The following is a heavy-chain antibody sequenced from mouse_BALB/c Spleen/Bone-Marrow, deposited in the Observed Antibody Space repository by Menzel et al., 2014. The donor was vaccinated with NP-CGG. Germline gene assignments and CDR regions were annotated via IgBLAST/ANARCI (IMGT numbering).Heavy chain of an antibody. J-gene: IGHJ3*01. D-gene: IGHD4-1*01. CDR1: GYTSTVYE. Sequence: VKLQESGAELVRPGASVTLSCKASGYTSTVYEMHWVKQTPVHGLEWIGAIDPETGGTAYNQKFKGKATLTADKSSSTAYMELRSLTSEDSAVYYCTRSETGPFAYWGQGTLVTVSA. V-gene: IGHV1-15*01. CDR3: TRSETGPFAY. CDR2: IDPETGGT.